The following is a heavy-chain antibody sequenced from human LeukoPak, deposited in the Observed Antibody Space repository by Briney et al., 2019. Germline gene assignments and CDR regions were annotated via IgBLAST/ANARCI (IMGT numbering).Heavy chain of an antibody. CDR1: GYTFTSYA. Sequence: ASVKVSCKASGYTFTSYAMHWVRQASGQRLEWMGWINAGNGNTKYSQEFQGRVTITRDTSASTAYMELSSLRSEDMAVYYCARAIAMYYFDYWGQGTLVTVSS. J-gene: IGHJ4*02. V-gene: IGHV1-3*03. CDR2: INAGNGNT. D-gene: IGHD6-13*01. CDR3: ARAIAMYYFDY.